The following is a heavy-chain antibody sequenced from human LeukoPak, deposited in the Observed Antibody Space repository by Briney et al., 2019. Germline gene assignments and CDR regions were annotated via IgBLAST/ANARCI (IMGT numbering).Heavy chain of an antibody. CDR3: ARVVGATYWFDP. CDR1: GGTFSSYA. V-gene: IGHV1-69*05. Sequence: GASVKVSCKASGGTFSSYAISWVRQAPGQGLEWMGGIIPIFGTANYAQKFQGRVTITTDESTSTAYMELSSLRSEDTAVYYCARVVGATYWFDPWGQGTLVTVSS. J-gene: IGHJ5*02. D-gene: IGHD1-26*01. CDR2: IIPIFGTA.